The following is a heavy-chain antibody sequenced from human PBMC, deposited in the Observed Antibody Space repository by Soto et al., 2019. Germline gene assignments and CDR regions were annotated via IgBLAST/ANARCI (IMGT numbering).Heavy chain of an antibody. V-gene: IGHV4-34*01. D-gene: IGHD2-8*01. Sequence: PSETLSLTCAVYGGSFSGYYWSWIRQPPGKGLEWIGEINHSGSTNYNPSLKSRVTISVDTSKNRFSLKLSSVTAADTAVYYCAREPPNCTNGVCSSFDYWGQGTLVTVSS. J-gene: IGHJ4*02. CDR2: INHSGST. CDR3: AREPPNCTNGVCSSFDY. CDR1: GGSFSGYY.